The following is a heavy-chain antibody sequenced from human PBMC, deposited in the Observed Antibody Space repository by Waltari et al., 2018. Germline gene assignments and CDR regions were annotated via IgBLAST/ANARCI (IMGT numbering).Heavy chain of an antibody. J-gene: IGHJ4*02. CDR2: INHSGST. D-gene: IGHD3-10*01. CDR1: GGSFSGYY. V-gene: IGHV4-34*01. CDR3: ARALRPMVRGVFDY. Sequence: QVQLQQWGAGLLKPSETLSLTCAVYGGSFSGYYWSWIRQPPGKGLEWIGEINHSGSTNYNPSLKSRVTISVDTSKNQFSLKLSSVTAADTAVYYCARALRPMVRGVFDYWGQGTLVTVSS.